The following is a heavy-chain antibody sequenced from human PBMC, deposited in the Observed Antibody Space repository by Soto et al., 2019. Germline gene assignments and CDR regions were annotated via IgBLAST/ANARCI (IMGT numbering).Heavy chain of an antibody. CDR2: IKQDGSEK. J-gene: IGHJ4*02. CDR1: GFTFSSYW. CDR3: ARDYGYDLGDYFDY. Sequence: GGSLRLSCAASGFTFSSYWMSWVRQAPGKGLEWVANIKQDGSEKYYVDSVKGRFTISRDNAKNSLYLQMNSLRAEDTAVYYCARDYGYDLGDYFDYWGQGTLVTVSS. V-gene: IGHV3-7*01. D-gene: IGHD5-12*01.